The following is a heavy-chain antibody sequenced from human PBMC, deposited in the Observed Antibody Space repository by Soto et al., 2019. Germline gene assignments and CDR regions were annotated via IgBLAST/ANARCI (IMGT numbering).Heavy chain of an antibody. CDR1: GFTFSNYG. D-gene: IGHD6-19*01. CDR2: IASDGRDK. Sequence: QVQLVESGGGVVQPGRSLRLSCAASGFTFSNYGMRWVRQAPGKGLEWVAVIASDGRDKKYADSVRGRFTISRDNSKNTMYLEMNSLRGDDAAVYYCTKDKGPGPAVYYFDYWGQGTLVTVSS. J-gene: IGHJ4*02. V-gene: IGHV3-30*18. CDR3: TKDKGPGPAVYYFDY.